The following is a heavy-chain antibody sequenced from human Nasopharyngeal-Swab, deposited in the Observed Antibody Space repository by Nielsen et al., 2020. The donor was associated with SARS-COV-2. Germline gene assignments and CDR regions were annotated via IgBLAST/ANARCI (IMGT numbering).Heavy chain of an antibody. Sequence: GESLKISCAASRFIFRNYAMHWVRQAPGKGLEWVGVISFSSNNKYYSDSVKGRFTISRDNSKNTLYLHMNSLTSEDTGVYYCAKASGGGEFLLDSWGQGTLVTVSS. D-gene: IGHD3-10*01. V-gene: IGHV3-30*04. CDR2: ISFSSNNK. J-gene: IGHJ4*02. CDR1: RFIFRNYA. CDR3: AKASGGGEFLLDS.